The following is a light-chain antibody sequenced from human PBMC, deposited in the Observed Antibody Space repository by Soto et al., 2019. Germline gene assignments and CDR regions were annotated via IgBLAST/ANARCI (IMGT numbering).Light chain of an antibody. CDR1: QSVSSY. Sequence: EIVLTQSPATLSLSPGERATLSCRASQSVSSYLAWYQQKPGQAPRLLIYDASNRATGIPARFSGSGSGTDFTLTIRSLEPEDFAVYYCQPRSNWPEWTFGQGTKVEIK. V-gene: IGKV3-11*01. CDR2: DAS. CDR3: QPRSNWPEWT. J-gene: IGKJ1*01.